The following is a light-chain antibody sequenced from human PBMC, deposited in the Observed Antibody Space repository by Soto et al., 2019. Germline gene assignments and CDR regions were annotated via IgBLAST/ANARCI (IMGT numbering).Light chain of an antibody. Sequence: DIQMTQSPSTLSSSVGDRVTVTCRASQTIGSWLAWYQQKPGRAPKLLIFDASSLESGVPSRFSGDGSGTEFTLTISGLQPDDVASYYCQQYNSYSGMFGQGTKVEIK. V-gene: IGKV1-5*01. CDR1: QTIGSW. CDR2: DAS. CDR3: QQYNSYSGM. J-gene: IGKJ1*01.